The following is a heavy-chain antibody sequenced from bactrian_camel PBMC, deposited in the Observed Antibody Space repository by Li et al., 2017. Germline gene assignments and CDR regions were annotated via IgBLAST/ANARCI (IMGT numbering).Heavy chain of an antibody. Sequence: HVQLVESGGGSVQVGGSLRLSCKHAEYIFKRCAMGWYRQAPGKEREVVATSAPDGHTTYRDSVKGRFTISRDDAKNTLYLQMSDLIPDDTARYYCASDPGYGSTCYLGIGTKFGYWGQGTQVTVS. CDR3: ASDPGYGSTCYLGIGTKFGY. D-gene: IGHD6*01. V-gene: IGHV3S53*01. CDR1: EYIFKRCA. CDR2: SAPDGHT. J-gene: IGHJ4*01.